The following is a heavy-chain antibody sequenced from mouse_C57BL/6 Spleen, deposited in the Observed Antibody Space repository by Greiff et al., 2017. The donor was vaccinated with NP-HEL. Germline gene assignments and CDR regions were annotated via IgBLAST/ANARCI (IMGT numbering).Heavy chain of an antibody. J-gene: IGHJ3*01. CDR1: GYTFTSYW. Sequence: QVHVKQPGAELVKPGASVKMSCKASGYTFTSYWITWVKQRPGQGLEWIGDIYPGSGSTNYNEKFKSKATLTVDTSSSTAYMQLSSLTSEDSAVYYCARQDYSNFWFAYWGQGTLVTVSA. CDR2: IYPGSGST. D-gene: IGHD2-5*01. V-gene: IGHV1-55*01. CDR3: ARQDYSNFWFAY.